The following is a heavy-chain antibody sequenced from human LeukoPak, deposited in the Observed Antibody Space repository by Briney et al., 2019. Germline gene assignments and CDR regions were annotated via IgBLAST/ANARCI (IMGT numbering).Heavy chain of an antibody. J-gene: IGHJ3*02. CDR2: IIPIFGTA. V-gene: IGHV1-69*05. Sequence: SVKVSCKASGGTFSSYAISWVRQAPGQGLEWMGRIIPIFGTANYAQKFQGRVTITTDESTSTAYMELSSLRSEDTAVYYCARDSPYSRSYPDAFDIWGQGTMVTVSS. D-gene: IGHD1-26*01. CDR3: ARDSPYSRSYPDAFDI. CDR1: GGTFSSYA.